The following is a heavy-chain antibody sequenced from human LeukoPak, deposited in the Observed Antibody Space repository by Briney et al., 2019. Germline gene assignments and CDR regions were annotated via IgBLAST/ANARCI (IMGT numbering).Heavy chain of an antibody. D-gene: IGHD1-26*01. Sequence: GGSLRLSCAASGFTFSSYSMNWVRQAPGKGLEWVSSISSSSSYIYYADSVKGRFTISRDNAKNSLYLQMDSLRAEDTAVYYRARDRKGAMALDYWGQGTLVTVSS. V-gene: IGHV3-21*01. J-gene: IGHJ4*02. CDR3: ARDRKGAMALDY. CDR2: ISSSSSYI. CDR1: GFTFSSYS.